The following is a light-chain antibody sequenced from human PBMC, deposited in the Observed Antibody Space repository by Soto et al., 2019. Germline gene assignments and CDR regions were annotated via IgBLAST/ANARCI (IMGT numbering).Light chain of an antibody. CDR3: QQYFSTPPYT. Sequence: DIVMTQSPDSLAVSLGERATINCKSSQSVLYSSNNKNYLAWYQQKPGQPPKLLIYWASTRESGVPDRFSGSGAWTEFTLTISSLQAEDVAVYYCQQYFSTPPYTFGQGTKLEIK. CDR1: QSVLYSSNNKNY. J-gene: IGKJ2*01. CDR2: WAS. V-gene: IGKV4-1*01.